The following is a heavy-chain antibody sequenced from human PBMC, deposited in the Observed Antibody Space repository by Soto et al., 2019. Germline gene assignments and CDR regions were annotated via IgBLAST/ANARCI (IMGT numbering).Heavy chain of an antibody. D-gene: IGHD3-22*01. Sequence: QVKLVQSGTEVKKPGASIKVSCKASGYSFATSGMTWVRQAPGQGLEWMRWISAYNGNTNYDQNLQDRVTMTTDTSTNTAYLEVRNLRSDDTAVYYCARAGQYYDASGYADWGQGTLVTVSS. J-gene: IGHJ4*02. CDR3: ARAGQYYDASGYAD. V-gene: IGHV1-18*01. CDR1: GYSFATSG. CDR2: ISAYNGNT.